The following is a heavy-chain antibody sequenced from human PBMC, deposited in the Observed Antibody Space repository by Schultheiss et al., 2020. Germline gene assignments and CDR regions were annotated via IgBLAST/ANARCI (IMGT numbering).Heavy chain of an antibody. V-gene: IGHV1-8*01. CDR3: ARVNWNGRDGYDY. Sequence: ASVKVSCKASGYTFTSYDINWVRQATGQGLEWMGWISAYNGNTNYAQKFQGRVTMTRNTSISTAYMELSSLRSEDTAVYYCARVNWNGRDGYDYWGQGTLVTVSS. CDR1: GYTFTSYD. D-gene: IGHD1-20*01. J-gene: IGHJ4*02. CDR2: ISAYNGNT.